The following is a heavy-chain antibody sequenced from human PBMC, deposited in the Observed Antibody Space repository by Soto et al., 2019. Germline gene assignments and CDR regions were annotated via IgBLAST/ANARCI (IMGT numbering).Heavy chain of an antibody. D-gene: IGHD3-10*01. CDR2: IYSGGST. J-gene: IGHJ6*02. CDR1: GFTVSSNY. Sequence: GGSLRLSGAASGFTVSSNYMSWVRQAPGKGLEWVSVIYSGGSTYYADSVKGRFTISRDNSKNTLYLQMNSLRAEDTAVYYCARDSGSPTSGIDYYGMDVWGQGTTVTVSS. CDR3: ARDSGSPTSGIDYYGMDV. V-gene: IGHV3-53*01.